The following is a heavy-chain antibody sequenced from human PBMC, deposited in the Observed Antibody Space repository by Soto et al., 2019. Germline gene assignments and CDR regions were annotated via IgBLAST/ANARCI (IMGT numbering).Heavy chain of an antibody. CDR1: GGSISSSSDY. J-gene: IGHJ4*02. D-gene: IGHD1-26*01. CDR3: ARHRGSYYSRLDY. V-gene: IGHV4-39*01. CDR2: ISYSGNT. Sequence: SETLSLTCTGSGGSISSSSDYWGWIRQPPGKGLEWIGSISYSGNTYYNPSLKSRVTISVDTSKNQFSLKLSSVTAADTAIYYCARHRGSYYSRLDYWGQGTLVTVSS.